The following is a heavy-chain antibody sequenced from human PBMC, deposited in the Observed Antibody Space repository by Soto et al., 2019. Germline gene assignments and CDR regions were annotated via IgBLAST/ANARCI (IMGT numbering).Heavy chain of an antibody. Sequence: GSLRLSCAASGFTFSSYGMHWVRQAPGKGLEWVAVISYDGSNKYYADSVKGRFTISRDNSKNTLYLQMNSLRAEDTAVYYALAATVKPYYYYGMDVWGQGTTVTVSS. CDR2: ISYDGSNK. V-gene: IGHV3-30*03. D-gene: IGHD4-4*01. J-gene: IGHJ6*02. CDR3: LAATVKPYYYYGMDV. CDR1: GFTFSSYG.